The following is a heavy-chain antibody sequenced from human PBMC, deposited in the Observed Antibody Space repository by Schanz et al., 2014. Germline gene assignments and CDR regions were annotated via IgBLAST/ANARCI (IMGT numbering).Heavy chain of an antibody. J-gene: IGHJ4*02. CDR2: LTGSGTTT. CDR3: AKDLAAVGVFDY. V-gene: IGHV3-23*04. CDR1: GFTFSTTW. D-gene: IGHD6-13*01. Sequence: EVQLVESGGGLIKPGGSLRLSCLASGFTFSTTWMNWVRQAPGKGLEWVSALTGSGTTTYYADSVKGRFTISRDNSKNTLDLQMNSLRAEDTAIYYCAKDLAAVGVFDYWGQGSLVTVSP.